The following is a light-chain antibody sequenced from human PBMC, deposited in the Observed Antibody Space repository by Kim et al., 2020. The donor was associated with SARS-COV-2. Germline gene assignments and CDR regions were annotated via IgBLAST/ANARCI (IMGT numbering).Light chain of an antibody. Sequence: SPGERPTLSGRASQSVSNNDLAWYQQNPGQAPRLLIYDASRRATGIADRFSGSGSGTDFTLTFSRLGPEDFAVYHGQQHGSAPWTFCQGTKVDIK. CDR1: QSVSNND. J-gene: IGKJ1*01. CDR3: QQHGSAPWT. V-gene: IGKV3-20*01. CDR2: DAS.